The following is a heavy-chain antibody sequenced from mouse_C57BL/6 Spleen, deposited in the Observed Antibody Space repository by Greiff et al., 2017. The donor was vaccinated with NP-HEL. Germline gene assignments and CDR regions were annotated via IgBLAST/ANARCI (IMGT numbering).Heavy chain of an antibody. CDR3: AHYYGSSPMYYFDY. CDR2: INPSSGYT. J-gene: IGHJ2*01. Sequence: QVQLQQSGTELARPGASVKLSCKASGYTFTSYTMHWVKQRPGQGLEWIGYINPSSGYTKYNQKFKDKATLTADKSSSTAYMQLSSLTSEDSAVYYCAHYYGSSPMYYFDYWGKGTTLPVSS. V-gene: IGHV1-4*01. D-gene: IGHD1-1*01. CDR1: GYTFTSYT.